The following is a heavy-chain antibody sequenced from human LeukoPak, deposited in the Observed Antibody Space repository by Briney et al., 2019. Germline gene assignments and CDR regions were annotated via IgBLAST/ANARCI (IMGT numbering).Heavy chain of an antibody. D-gene: IGHD6-19*01. CDR3: ARAQRQYWFDP. CDR1: GGSISSHY. V-gene: IGHV4-59*11. CDR2: IYYSGST. Sequence: SETLSLTCTVSGGSISSHYWSWIRQPPGKGLEWIGYIYYSGSTNYNPSLKSRVTISVDTSKNQFSLKLSSVTAADTAVYYCARAQRQYWFDPWGQGTLVTVSS. J-gene: IGHJ5*02.